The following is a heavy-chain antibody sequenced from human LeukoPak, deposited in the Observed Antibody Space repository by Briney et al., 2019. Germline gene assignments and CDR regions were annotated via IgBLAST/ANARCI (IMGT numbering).Heavy chain of an antibody. CDR1: GGTFSSYA. V-gene: IGHV1-69*04. J-gene: IGHJ4*02. CDR3: ARSEEGYSYGYFSDY. CDR2: IIPILGIA. D-gene: IGHD5-18*01. Sequence: SVKVSCKASGGTFSSYAISWVRQAPGQGLEWMGRIIPILGIANYAQKFQGRVTITADKSTSTAYMELSSLRSEDTAVYYCARSEEGYSYGYFSDYWGQGTLVTVSS.